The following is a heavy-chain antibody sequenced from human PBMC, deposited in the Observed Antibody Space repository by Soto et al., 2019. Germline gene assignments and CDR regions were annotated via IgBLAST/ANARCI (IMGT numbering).Heavy chain of an antibody. D-gene: IGHD2-21*02. J-gene: IGHJ4*02. Sequence: EVQLLESGGGLVQPGGSLRRSCAASGFSFSSYAMGWVRQAPGKGLEWVSIISGSGGDAYYADSVKGRFTISRDNSKDTVYLQMNSLRAEDTAVYYCARVRYGDYIDYWRQGTQVTVSS. CDR2: ISGSGGDA. V-gene: IGHV3-23*01. CDR1: GFSFSSYA. CDR3: ARVRYGDYIDY.